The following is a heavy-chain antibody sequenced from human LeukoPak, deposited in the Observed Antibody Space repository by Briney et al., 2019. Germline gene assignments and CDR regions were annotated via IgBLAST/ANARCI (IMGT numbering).Heavy chain of an antibody. J-gene: IGHJ5*02. CDR3: AGDGDGFDP. D-gene: IGHD2-21*01. V-gene: IGHV3-30*02. Sequence: PGGSLRLSCAASGFTFSSCEMNWVRQAPGKGLEWVAFIRYDGSNEYYADSVKGRFTISRDNSRNTLYLQMNSLRAEDTAVYYCAGDGDGFDPWGQGTLVTVSS. CDR2: IRYDGSNE. CDR1: GFTFSSCE.